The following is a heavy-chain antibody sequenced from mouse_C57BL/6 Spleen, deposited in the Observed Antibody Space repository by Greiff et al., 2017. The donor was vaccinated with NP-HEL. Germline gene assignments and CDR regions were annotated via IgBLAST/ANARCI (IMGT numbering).Heavy chain of an antibody. Sequence: VQLQQPGAELVRPGSSVKLSCKASGYTFTSYWMHWVKQRPIQGLEWIGNIDPSDSETHYNQKFKDKATLTVDKSSSTAYMQLSSLTSEDSAVYYCARCLHYYGSSYDFDYWGQGTTLTVSS. CDR1: GYTFTSYW. CDR3: ARCLHYYGSSYDFDY. J-gene: IGHJ2*01. V-gene: IGHV1-52*01. CDR2: IDPSDSET. D-gene: IGHD1-1*01.